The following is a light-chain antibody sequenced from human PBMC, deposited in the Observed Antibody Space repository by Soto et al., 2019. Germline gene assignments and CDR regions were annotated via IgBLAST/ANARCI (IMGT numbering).Light chain of an antibody. CDR2: YDD. Sequence: QSVLTQPPSVSEAPRQRVTISCSGSSSNIGNNAVNWYQQLPGKAPKLLIYYDDLLPSGVSDRSSGSKSGTSASLAISGLQSEDEADYYCAAWDDSLNGPVFGTGTKVTVL. CDR1: SSNIGNNA. J-gene: IGLJ1*01. V-gene: IGLV1-36*01. CDR3: AAWDDSLNGPV.